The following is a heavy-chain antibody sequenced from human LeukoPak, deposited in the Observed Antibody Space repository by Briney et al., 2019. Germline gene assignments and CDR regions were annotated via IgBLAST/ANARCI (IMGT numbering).Heavy chain of an antibody. D-gene: IGHD3-22*01. CDR3: ARGDFYYDSSDP. J-gene: IGHJ5*02. CDR1: GYTFTNYA. Sequence: ASVKVSCKASGYTFTNYAMYWVCQAPGQRLEWMGWINAGNGNTKYSQKFQGRVTITSDTSANTVYMELSSLRSEDTAVYYCARGDFYYDSSDPWGQGTLVTVSS. V-gene: IGHV1-3*01. CDR2: INAGNGNT.